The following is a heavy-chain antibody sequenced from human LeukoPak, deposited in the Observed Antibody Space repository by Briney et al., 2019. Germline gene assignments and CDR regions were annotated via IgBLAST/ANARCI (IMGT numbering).Heavy chain of an antibody. CDR1: GGSISPYY. V-gene: IGHV4-59*08. D-gene: IGHD1-26*01. Sequence: SETLSLTCTVSGGSISPYYWSWIRQPPGKGLEWIGYIYYSGSTNYNPSLKSRATTSLDTSKNQFSLRLTSVTAADTAVYYCASSQWEVPGSHWGQGALVIVSS. CDR3: ASSQWEVPGSH. CDR2: IYYSGST. J-gene: IGHJ4*02.